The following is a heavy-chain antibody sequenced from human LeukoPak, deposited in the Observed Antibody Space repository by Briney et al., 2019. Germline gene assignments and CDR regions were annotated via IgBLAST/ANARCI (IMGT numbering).Heavy chain of an antibody. Sequence: PSQTLSLTCAISGDSVSSNSAAWNWIRQSPSRGLEWLGRTYYRSRWYNEYALSVKSRITIIPDTSKNHFSLQLNSVTPEDTAVYYCARVPGIAAAGDRYFDYWGQGTLVTVSP. J-gene: IGHJ4*02. CDR2: TYYRSRWYN. CDR1: GDSVSSNSAA. CDR3: ARVPGIAAAGDRYFDY. D-gene: IGHD6-13*01. V-gene: IGHV6-1*01.